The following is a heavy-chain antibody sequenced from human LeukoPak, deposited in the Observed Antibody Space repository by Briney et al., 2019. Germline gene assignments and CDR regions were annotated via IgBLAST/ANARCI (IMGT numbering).Heavy chain of an antibody. CDR1: GGSFSVYF. CDR3: ARSPPTYCSGGSCYYFDY. Sequence: SETLSLTCAVYGGSFSVYFWSWVRQPPGKCLEWIGEINHSGSTNYNPSLKSLVTISVDTSKNQFSLKLSSVTAADTAIYYCARSPPTYCSGGSCYYFDYWGQGTLVTVSS. J-gene: IGHJ4*02. D-gene: IGHD2-15*01. CDR2: INHSGST. V-gene: IGHV4-34*01.